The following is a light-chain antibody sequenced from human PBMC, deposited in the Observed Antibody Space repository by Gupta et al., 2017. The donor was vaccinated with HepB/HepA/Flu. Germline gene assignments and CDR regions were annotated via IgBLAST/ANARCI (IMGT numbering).Light chain of an antibody. J-gene: IGLJ2*01. CDR1: RLGNQY. CDR3: QAWDTSIAV. V-gene: IGLV3-1*01. CDR2: QNN. Sequence: SYELTQPPSVSVSPGQTASISCSGDRLGNQYAAWYQQKPGQSPVLVIYQNNKRPSGIPERFSGSSSGSTATLTISGTQTLDEAEYFCQAWDTSIAVFGGGTRLTVL.